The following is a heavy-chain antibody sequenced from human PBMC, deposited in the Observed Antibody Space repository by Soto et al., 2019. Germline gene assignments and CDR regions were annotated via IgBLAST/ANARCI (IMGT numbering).Heavy chain of an antibody. CDR3: TKGRPWTFGGVIAT. D-gene: IGHD3-16*02. CDR1: GLNFGDAW. CDR2: IRSNINGGTA. Sequence: EVQLVESGGGLVNPGGFLRLSCAASGLNFGDAWMTWVRQAPGKGPEWVGLIRSNINGGTADYAAPVKGRFILSRDDSKSTVYLQMNSLKTEDTAVYYCTKGRPWTFGGVIATWGQGTVVTVSS. V-gene: IGHV3-15*01. J-gene: IGHJ3*01.